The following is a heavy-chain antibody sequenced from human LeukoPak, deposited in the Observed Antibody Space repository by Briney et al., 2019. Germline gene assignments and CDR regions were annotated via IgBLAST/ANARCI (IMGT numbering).Heavy chain of an antibody. CDR2: IKQDGSEK. Sequence: GGSLRLSCAASGFTFSNYGMSWVRQAPGKGLEWVASIKQDGSEKFYVDSVKGRFTISRDNAKNSLYLQMNSLRAEDTAVYYCATDRCSGGTCYYFDYWGQGTLVTVSS. J-gene: IGHJ4*02. CDR3: ATDRCSGGTCYYFDY. V-gene: IGHV3-7*01. CDR1: GFTFSNYG. D-gene: IGHD2-15*01.